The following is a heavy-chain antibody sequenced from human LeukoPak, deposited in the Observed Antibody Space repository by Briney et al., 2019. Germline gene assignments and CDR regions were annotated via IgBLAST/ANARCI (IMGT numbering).Heavy chain of an antibody. Sequence: GASVKVSCKASGYTFTGYYMHWVRQAPGQGLEWMGWINPNSGGTNYAQKFQGRVTMTRDTSISTAYMELSRLRSDDTAVYYCARGGVLMGNNNWFDPWGQGTLVTVSS. CDR3: ARGGVLMGNNNWFDP. CDR2: INPNSGGT. J-gene: IGHJ5*02. D-gene: IGHD2-8*01. CDR1: GYTFTGYY. V-gene: IGHV1-2*02.